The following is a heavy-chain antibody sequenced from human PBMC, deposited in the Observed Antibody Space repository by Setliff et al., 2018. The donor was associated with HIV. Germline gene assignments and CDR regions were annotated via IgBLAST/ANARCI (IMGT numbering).Heavy chain of an antibody. J-gene: IGHJ4*02. CDR3: ARVRLRVPPSIFDY. Sequence: TLSLTCTVSGGSISSRNYYWAWIRQPPGKGLEWMGTIYYSGTTHYNPSLNSRVIISVDTSKNQFSLRLNSVTAADTAVYYCARVRLRVPPSIFDYWGQGALVTVSS. V-gene: IGHV4-39*01. CDR1: GGSISSRNYY. D-gene: IGHD2-2*01. CDR2: IYYSGTT.